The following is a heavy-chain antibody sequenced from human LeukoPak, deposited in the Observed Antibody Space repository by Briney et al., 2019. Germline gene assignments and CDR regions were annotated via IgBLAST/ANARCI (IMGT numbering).Heavy chain of an antibody. CDR3: ARDLGSSGSPGGVDY. CDR1: GFTFSSYE. V-gene: IGHV3-48*03. Sequence: PGGSLRLSCAASGFTFSSYEMNWVRQAPGKGLEWVSYISSSGSTIYYADSVKGRFTISRDNAKNSLYLQMNSLRAEDMAVYYCARDLGSSGSPGGVDYWGQGTLVTVSS. J-gene: IGHJ4*02. D-gene: IGHD6-19*01. CDR2: ISSSGSTI.